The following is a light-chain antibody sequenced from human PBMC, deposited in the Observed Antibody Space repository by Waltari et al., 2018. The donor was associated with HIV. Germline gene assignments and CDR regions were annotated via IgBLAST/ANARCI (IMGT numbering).Light chain of an antibody. CDR1: QSVSSN. Sequence: EIVMMQSPATLSVSPGERATLSCRASQSVSSNLAWYQQKPGQAPRLLIYGASSGSGTEFTLTISSLQSEDFAVYYCQQYNKWPLTFGGGTKVEIK. CDR3: QQYNKWPLT. J-gene: IGKJ4*01. CDR2: GAS. V-gene: IGKV3-15*01.